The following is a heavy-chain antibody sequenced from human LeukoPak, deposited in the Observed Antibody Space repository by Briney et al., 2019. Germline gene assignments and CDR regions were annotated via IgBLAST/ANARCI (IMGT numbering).Heavy chain of an antibody. CDR1: GYTFTRYY. J-gene: IGHJ5*01. CDR2: INPSGGST. V-gene: IGHV1-46*01. CDR3: AGDGGDSVVVGFDL. Sequence: ASVKISSKASGYTFTRYYMHWVRQAPGQGLEWMGIINPSGGSTSYAQKFQGRVTMTRDTSTSTVYMELCSLRSEDTAVYYWAGDGGDSVVVGFDLWGQGTLVTVSS. D-gene: IGHD4-23*01.